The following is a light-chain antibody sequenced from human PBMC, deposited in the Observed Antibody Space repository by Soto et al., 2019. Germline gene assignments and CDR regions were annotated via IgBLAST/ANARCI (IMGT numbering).Light chain of an antibody. CDR3: QQYGSSPYT. V-gene: IGKV3-20*01. CDR2: GAS. CDR1: QSVSSSY. J-gene: IGKJ2*01. Sequence: EIEVTQSPGTLSLSPGERATLSCRASQSVSSSYLAWNQQKPGQAPRLLIYGASSRATGIPDRFSGSGSGTDFTLTISRLEPEDFAVYYCQQYGSSPYTFGQGTKLEIK.